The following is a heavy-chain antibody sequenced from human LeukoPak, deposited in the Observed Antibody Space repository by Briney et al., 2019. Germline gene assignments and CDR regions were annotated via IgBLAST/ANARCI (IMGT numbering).Heavy chain of an antibody. J-gene: IGHJ6*02. CDR1: GGSISSYY. CDR2: IYYSGST. D-gene: IGHD3-10*01. CDR3: ARNRITMVRGVISGPPPYYYYYGMDV. Sequence: SETLSLTCTVSGGSISSYYWSWIRQPPAKGLEWGGYIYYSGSTNYNPSLMSRVTISVDTSKNEFSLKLSSVTAADTAVYYCARNRITMVRGVISGPPPYYYYYGMDVWGQGTTVTVSS. V-gene: IGHV4-59*01.